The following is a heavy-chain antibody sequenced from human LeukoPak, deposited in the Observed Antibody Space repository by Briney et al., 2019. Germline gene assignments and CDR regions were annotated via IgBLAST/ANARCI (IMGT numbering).Heavy chain of an antibody. V-gene: IGHV4-39*01. Sequence: SETLSLTCTVSGGSISSSSYYWGWIRQPPGKGLEWIGSIYYSGSTYYNPSLKSRVTISVDTSKNQFSLKLSSVTAADTAVYYCARERRVYTIFGVVIRNWFDPWGQGTLVTVSS. J-gene: IGHJ5*02. CDR2: IYYSGST. CDR3: ARERRVYTIFGVVIRNWFDP. D-gene: IGHD3-3*01. CDR1: GGSISSSSYY.